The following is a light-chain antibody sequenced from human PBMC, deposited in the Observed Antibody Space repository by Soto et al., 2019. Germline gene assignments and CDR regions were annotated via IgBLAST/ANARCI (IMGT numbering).Light chain of an antibody. CDR1: SSDLAIYNY. J-gene: IGLJ1*01. Sequence: SLLALPASLSGSPGQSIPISCTVTSSDLAIYNYVSWYQQQPGKAPKLMIYQVTNRPSGFSNRFSGSRSGNTASLTISGLQAEDEADYYCSSYTDSSNYVFGTGTKVTAL. CDR3: SSYTDSSNYV. CDR2: QVT. V-gene: IGLV2-14*01.